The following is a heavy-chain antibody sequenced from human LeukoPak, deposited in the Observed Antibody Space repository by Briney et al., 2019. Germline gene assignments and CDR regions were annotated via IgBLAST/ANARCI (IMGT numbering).Heavy chain of an antibody. D-gene: IGHD3-22*01. CDR2: ISAYNGNT. V-gene: IGHV1-18*01. CDR1: GYTFTSYG. CDR3: ARGHTEDEYYYDSSAPGAFDY. J-gene: IGHJ4*02. Sequence: GASATVSCTASGYTFTSYGISWVRQAPGQGLEWMGWISAYNGNTNYAQKLQGRVTMTTDTSTSTAYMELRSLRSDDTAVYYCARGHTEDEYYYDSSAPGAFDYWGQGTLVTVSS.